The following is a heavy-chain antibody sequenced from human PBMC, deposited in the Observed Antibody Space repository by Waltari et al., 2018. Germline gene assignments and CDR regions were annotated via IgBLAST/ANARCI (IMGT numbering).Heavy chain of an antibody. J-gene: IGHJ6*02. Sequence: VQLQESGPGLVKPSQTLSLTCTVSGGSISSGSHYWSWIRQLAGKGLEWIGRIYTRGSTNYNPSLKSRVTISVDTSKNQFSLKLSSVTAADTAVYYCARGNSNYAEKYYYYGMDVWGQGTTVTVSS. CDR1: GGSISSGSHY. CDR3: ARGNSNYAEKYYYYGMDV. D-gene: IGHD4-4*01. CDR2: IYTRGST. V-gene: IGHV4-61*02.